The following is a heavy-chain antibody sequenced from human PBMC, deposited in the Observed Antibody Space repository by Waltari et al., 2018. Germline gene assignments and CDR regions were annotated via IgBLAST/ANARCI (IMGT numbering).Heavy chain of an antibody. CDR3: ARAYDFWSGVNWFDP. D-gene: IGHD3-3*01. J-gene: IGHJ5*02. V-gene: IGHV3-74*01. CDR1: GFTFTSYW. Sequence: EVQLVESGGGLVQSGGSLSLSFAPSGFTFTSYWIHSAPHAPGKGLVGVSRSKSDGSSTSYADSGKGRFTISRDNAKNTLYLQMNSLRAEDTAVYYCARAYDFWSGVNWFDPWGQGTLVTVSS. CDR2: SKSDGSST.